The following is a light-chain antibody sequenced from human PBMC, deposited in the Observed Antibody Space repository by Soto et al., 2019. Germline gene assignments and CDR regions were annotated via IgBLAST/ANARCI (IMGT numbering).Light chain of an antibody. CDR3: QQRSNWPPWT. CDR1: QSVSSY. CDR2: DAS. Sequence: EIVLTQSPATLSLSPGERVTLSCRASQSVSSYLAWYQQKPGQAPRLLIYDASNRATGIPARFSGSGSGTDFTLTISSLEPEDFAVYYCQQRSNWPPWTFGQGTKVELK. J-gene: IGKJ1*01. V-gene: IGKV3-11*01.